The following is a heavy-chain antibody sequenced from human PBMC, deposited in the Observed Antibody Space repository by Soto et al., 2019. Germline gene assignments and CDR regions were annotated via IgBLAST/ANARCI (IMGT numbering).Heavy chain of an antibody. J-gene: IGHJ6*02. CDR2: IIPIFGTA. V-gene: IGHV1-69*13. D-gene: IGHD2-21*02. CDR1: VGSFSSYA. Sequence: SVKVSCKASVGSFSSYAISWVRQAPGQGLEWMGGIIPIFGTANYAQKFQGRVTITADESTSTAYMELSSLRSEDTAVYYCARRGGDGGNSNYYYGMDVWGQGTTVTVSS. CDR3: ARRGGDGGNSNYYYGMDV.